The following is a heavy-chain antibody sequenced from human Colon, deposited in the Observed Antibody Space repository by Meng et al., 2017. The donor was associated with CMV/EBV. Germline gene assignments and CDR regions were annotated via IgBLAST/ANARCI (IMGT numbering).Heavy chain of an antibody. J-gene: IGHJ4*02. V-gene: IGHV4-30-4*01. CDR2: MFRSGRA. Sequence: VCGGAGTSGGLYWCWIRPPAEKGLGWIADMFRSGRAYYNPSLKSRGTMSMDTSKNQLSLQLSSVTAADTAVYYCAREFGWGSLYFDSWGQGTLVTVSS. D-gene: IGHD3-16*01. CDR3: AREFGWGSLYFDS. CDR1: GGAGTSGGLY.